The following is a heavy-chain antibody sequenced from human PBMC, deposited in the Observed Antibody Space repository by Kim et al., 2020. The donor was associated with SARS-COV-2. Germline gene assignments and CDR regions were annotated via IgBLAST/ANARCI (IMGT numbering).Heavy chain of an antibody. Sequence: SVKVSCKASGDTFNNFAISWVRQAPGQGLEWMGGIIPIFGTANYARKFQDRLTITADESTSTDYMELSSLTSDDTAVYYCAGSHDGVGYYHAQWGQGPL. D-gene: IGHD3-22*01. V-gene: IGHV1-69*13. CDR3: AGSHDGVGYYHAQ. CDR2: IIPIFGTA. CDR1: GDTFNNFA. J-gene: IGHJ4*02.